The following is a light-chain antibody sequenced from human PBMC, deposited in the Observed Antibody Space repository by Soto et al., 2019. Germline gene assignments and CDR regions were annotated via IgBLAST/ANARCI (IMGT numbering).Light chain of an antibody. J-gene: IGLJ2*01. CDR1: SSDIGGYNY. V-gene: IGLV2-14*03. CDR3: SSYTTSSTVL. CDR2: DVS. Sequence: QSVLTQPASVSGSPGQSITISCTGTSSDIGGYNYVTWYQQHPGKVPKVLIYDVSRRPSGVSNRFSGSKSGNTASLTISGLQAEDEADYYCSSYTTSSTVLFGGGTKLTVL.